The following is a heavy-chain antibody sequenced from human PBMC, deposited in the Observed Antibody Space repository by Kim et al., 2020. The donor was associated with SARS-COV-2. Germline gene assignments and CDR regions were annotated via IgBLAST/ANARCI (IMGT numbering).Heavy chain of an antibody. D-gene: IGHD3-10*01. V-gene: IGHV1-46*01. CDR2: VNTDGGST. Sequence: ASVKVSCKASGYTFTTYYIHWVRQAPGQGLECVGIVNTDGGSTSYAQKFQGRVTMTRDRSTSTVYMDMSRLTSEDTAVYYCARSKYYGSGSCPAYWCQGT. J-gene: IGHJ4*02. CDR1: GYTFTTYY. CDR3: ARSKYYGSGSCPAY.